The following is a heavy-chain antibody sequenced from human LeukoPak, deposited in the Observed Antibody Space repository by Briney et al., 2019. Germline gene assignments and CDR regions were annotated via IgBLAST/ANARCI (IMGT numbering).Heavy chain of an antibody. V-gene: IGHV1-69*13. CDR3: ARPNRITMIVVANDAFDI. J-gene: IGHJ3*02. Sequence: SVKVSCKASGGTFSSYAISWVRQAPGQGLEWMGGIIPIFGTANYAQKFQGRVTITADESTSTAYMELSSLRSEDTAVYYCARPNRITMIVVANDAFDIWGQGTMVTVSS. CDR2: IIPIFGTA. CDR1: GGTFSSYA. D-gene: IGHD3-22*01.